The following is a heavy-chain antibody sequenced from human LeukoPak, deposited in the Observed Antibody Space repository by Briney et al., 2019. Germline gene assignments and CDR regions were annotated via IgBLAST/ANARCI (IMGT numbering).Heavy chain of an antibody. CDR1: GYTFTGYY. D-gene: IGHD3-10*01. CDR3: ARVPLGLWFGENYFDY. Sequence: ASVKVSCKASGYTFTGYYMHWVRQAPGQGLEWMGRINPNSGGTNYAQKFQGRVTMTRDTSISTVYMELSRLRSDDTAVYYCARVPLGLWFGENYFDYWGQGTLVTVSS. J-gene: IGHJ4*02. V-gene: IGHV1-2*06. CDR2: INPNSGGT.